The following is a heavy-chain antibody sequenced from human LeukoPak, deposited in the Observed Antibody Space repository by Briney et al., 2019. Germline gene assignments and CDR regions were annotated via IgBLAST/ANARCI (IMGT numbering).Heavy chain of an antibody. CDR2: ISYDGSNK. D-gene: IGHD5-18*01. CDR3: ARVGYSYGYPFDY. J-gene: IGHJ4*02. V-gene: IGHV3-30-3*01. Sequence: PGGSLRLSCAASGFTFSSYAMHWVRQAPGKGLEWVAVISYDGSNKYYADSVKGRFTISRDNSKNTLYLQMNSLRAEDPAVYYCARVGYSYGYPFDYWGQGTLVTVSS. CDR1: GFTFSSYA.